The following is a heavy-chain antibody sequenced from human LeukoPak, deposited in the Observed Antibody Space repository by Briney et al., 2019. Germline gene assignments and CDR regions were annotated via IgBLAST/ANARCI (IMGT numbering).Heavy chain of an antibody. V-gene: IGHV1-46*01. Sequence: ASVKVFCKASGYTFTSYYMHWVRRAPGQGLEWMGIINPSGGSTSYAQKFQGRVTMTRDTSTSTVYMELSSLRSEDTAVYYCARDGPRVAALGEDFDYWGQGTLVTVSS. CDR2: INPSGGST. J-gene: IGHJ4*02. CDR1: GYTFTSYY. D-gene: IGHD6-6*01. CDR3: ARDGPRVAALGEDFDY.